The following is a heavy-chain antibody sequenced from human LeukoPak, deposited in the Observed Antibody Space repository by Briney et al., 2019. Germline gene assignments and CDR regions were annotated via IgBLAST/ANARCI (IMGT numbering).Heavy chain of an antibody. CDR3: ARGTTTAAFSWFDP. D-gene: IGHD4-11*01. J-gene: IGHJ5*02. CDR1: GVSISSHY. Sequence: KASETLSLTCTVSGVSISSHYWSWIRQAPGKGLEWIGYLFYGGGTTYNSSLKSRVTISVDSSKNQFSLKVRSVTAADTAVYYCARGTTTAAFSWFDPWGQGTLVTVSS. V-gene: IGHV4-59*11. CDR2: LFYGGGT.